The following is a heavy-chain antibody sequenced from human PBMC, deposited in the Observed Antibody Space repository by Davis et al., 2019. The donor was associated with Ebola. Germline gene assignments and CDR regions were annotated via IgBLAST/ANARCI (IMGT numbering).Heavy chain of an antibody. CDR2: INPRVGSI. CDR1: GYTLSSYY. V-gene: IGHV1-46*01. D-gene: IGHD2-15*01. Sequence: AASVKVSCKASGYTLSSYYMHWVRQAPGQGLEWMGIINPRVGSISYAQKFQGRVTMTRDTSTSTVYMELSSLRSEDTAVYYCARGTCNGGNCYEVEYGGSMDVWGKGTTVTVSS. CDR3: ARGTCNGGNCYEVEYGGSMDV. J-gene: IGHJ6*04.